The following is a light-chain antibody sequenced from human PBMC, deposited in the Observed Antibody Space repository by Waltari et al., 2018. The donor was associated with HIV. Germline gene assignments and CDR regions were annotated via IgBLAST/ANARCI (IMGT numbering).Light chain of an antibody. CDR2: GTS. CDR3: QQYGYSPRT. V-gene: IGKV3-20*01. CDR1: QSLRGAY. J-gene: IGKJ5*01. Sequence: EIVLTQSPGTLSLSPGERATLSCGASQSLRGAYLGWHQQKPGQPPRLLIYGTSNRATGIPDRFIGTGSETNFTLIITRLEPEDFAVYYCQQYGYSPRTFDQGTRLEIK.